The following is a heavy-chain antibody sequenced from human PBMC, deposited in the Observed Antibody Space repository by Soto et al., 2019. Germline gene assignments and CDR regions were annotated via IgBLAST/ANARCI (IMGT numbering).Heavy chain of an antibody. CDR3: AKDPNYYDSSSGFDP. D-gene: IGHD3-22*01. Sequence: LRLSCAASGFTFSSYAMSWVRQAPGKGLEWVSAISGSGGSTYYADSVKGRFTISRDNSKNTLYLQMNSLRAEDTAVYYCAKDPNYYDSSSGFDPWGQGTLVTVSS. CDR1: GFTFSSYA. J-gene: IGHJ5*02. CDR2: ISGSGGST. V-gene: IGHV3-23*01.